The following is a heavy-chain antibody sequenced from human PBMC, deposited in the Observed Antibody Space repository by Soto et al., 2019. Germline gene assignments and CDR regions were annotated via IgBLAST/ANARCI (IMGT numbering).Heavy chain of an antibody. CDR2: IRSEAYGGTT. J-gene: IGHJ4*02. V-gene: IGHV3-49*04. D-gene: IGHD3-22*01. Sequence: GGSLRLSCTGSGFNFGNYALSWVRQAPGKGPEWVGFIRSEAYGGTTDYAASVKGRFIISRDDSKSIAYLEINSLQTDDTAVYYCTRYYYESSGYYVYWGQGTLVTVSS. CDR1: GFNFGNYA. CDR3: TRYYYESSGYYVY.